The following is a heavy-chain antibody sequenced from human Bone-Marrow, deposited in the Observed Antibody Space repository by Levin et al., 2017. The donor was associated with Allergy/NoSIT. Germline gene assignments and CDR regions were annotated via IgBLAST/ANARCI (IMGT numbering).Heavy chain of an antibody. CDR3: ATPRGSDWYSLYFDY. CDR1: GFSFSTNA. CDR2: ISGGGDKT. D-gene: IGHD6-19*01. J-gene: IGHJ4*02. Sequence: GESLKISCAASGFSFSTNAMTWVRQAPGKGLEWVSSISGGGDKTYYTYSVKGRFTISRDNSKNTLSLQMNSLSADDTAVYYCATPRGSDWYSLYFDYWGQGTLVTVSS. V-gene: IGHV3-23*01.